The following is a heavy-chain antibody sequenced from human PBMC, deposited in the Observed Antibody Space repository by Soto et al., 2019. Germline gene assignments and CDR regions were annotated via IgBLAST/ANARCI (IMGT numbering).Heavy chain of an antibody. CDR1: GYSFTTYA. J-gene: IGHJ6*02. CDR3: ASVKGMEENYYYIGMDV. V-gene: IGHV1-3*01. Sequence: QVQVVQSGAEVKKPGASVKISCKASGYSFTTYAMHWVRQAPGQRLEWMAWINGGNGNTKYSQKFQDRVTITRDTDANIAYMDLRSLRSEDAAVYYCASVKGMEENYYYIGMDVWGQETTVSVSS. CDR2: INGGNGNT. D-gene: IGHD1-1*01.